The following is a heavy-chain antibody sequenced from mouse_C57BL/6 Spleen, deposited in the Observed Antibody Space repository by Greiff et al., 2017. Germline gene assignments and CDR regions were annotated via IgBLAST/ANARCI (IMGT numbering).Heavy chain of an antibody. Sequence: EVQLVESGGGLVQPGGSMKLSCAASGFTFSDAWMDWVRQSPEKGLEWVAEIRNKANNHATYYAESVKGRFTISRDDSKSSVYLQMNSLRAEDTGIYYCSYYSNYYYAMDYWGQGTSVTVSS. J-gene: IGHJ4*01. CDR1: GFTFSDAW. CDR2: IRNKANNHAT. CDR3: SYYSNYYYAMDY. V-gene: IGHV6-6*01. D-gene: IGHD2-5*01.